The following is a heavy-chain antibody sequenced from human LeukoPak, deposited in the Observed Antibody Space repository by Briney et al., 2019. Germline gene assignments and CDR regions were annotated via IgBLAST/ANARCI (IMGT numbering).Heavy chain of an antibody. CDR3: AKSLYGSGSYYNWFDP. CDR1: GGSFSGYY. J-gene: IGHJ5*02. V-gene: IGHV4-34*01. Sequence: PETLSLTCAVYGGSFSGYYWSWIRQSPGKGLEWIGEINHRGSTNYNPSLKRRVTISVDTSKNQFSLKLSSVTAADTAVYYCAKSLYGSGSYYNWFDPWGQGTLVTVSS. D-gene: IGHD3-10*01. CDR2: INHRGST.